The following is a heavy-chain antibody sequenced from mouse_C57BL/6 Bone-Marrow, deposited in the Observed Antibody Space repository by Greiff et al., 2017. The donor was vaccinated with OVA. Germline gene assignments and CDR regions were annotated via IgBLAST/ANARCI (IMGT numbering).Heavy chain of an antibody. CDR2: ISSGGSYT. D-gene: IGHD2-1*01. CDR3: ARRGKDYAMDY. V-gene: IGHV5-6*02. Sequence: EVKVEESGGDLVKPGGSLKLSCAASGFTFSSYGMSWVRQTPDKRLEWVATISSGGSYTYSPDSVKGRFTISRGNAKNTLYLQMRSLKSEDTAMYCCARRGKDYAMDYWGKGTSVTVSS. J-gene: IGHJ4*01. CDR1: GFTFSSYG.